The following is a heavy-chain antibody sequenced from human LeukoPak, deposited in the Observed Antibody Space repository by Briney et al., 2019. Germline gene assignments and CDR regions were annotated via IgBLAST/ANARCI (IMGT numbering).Heavy chain of an antibody. V-gene: IGHV3-48*01. Sequence: GGSLRLSCAASGFTFSSYSMNWVRQAPGKGLEWVSYISSSSSTIYYADSVKGRFTISRDNSKNMLYLQLNSLRVEDTAVYYCAREDYGGKCLDYWGQGTLVTVSS. CDR1: GFTFSSYS. D-gene: IGHD4-23*01. J-gene: IGHJ4*02. CDR3: AREDYGGKCLDY. CDR2: ISSSSSTI.